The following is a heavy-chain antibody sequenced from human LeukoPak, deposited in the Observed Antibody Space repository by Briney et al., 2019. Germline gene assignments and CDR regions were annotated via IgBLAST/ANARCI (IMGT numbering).Heavy chain of an antibody. J-gene: IGHJ4*02. V-gene: IGHV3-23*01. CDR3: AKWGDYDILAGYYVSDF. CDR1: GFIFRNYA. D-gene: IGHD3-9*01. Sequence: GASLRLSCAASGFIFRNYAMSWVRQAPGKGLEWVSAITGSGDSTYYADSVKGRFTISRDNSKNTLYVEMNTLRAEDTAVYYCAKWGDYDILAGYYVSDFWGQGTLVTVSS. CDR2: ITGSGDST.